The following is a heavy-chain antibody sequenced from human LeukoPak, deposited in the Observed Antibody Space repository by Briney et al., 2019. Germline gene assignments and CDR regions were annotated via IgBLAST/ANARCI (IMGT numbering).Heavy chain of an antibody. CDR1: GYTFTSYG. Sequence: ASVKVSCKASGYTFTSYGISWVRQAPGQGLEWMGWINPNSGGTNYAQKFQGRVTMTRDTSISTAYMELSRLRSDDTAVYYCASLAGAVLFDYWGQGTLVTVSS. CDR3: ASLAGAVLFDY. V-gene: IGHV1-2*02. D-gene: IGHD1-26*01. CDR2: INPNSGGT. J-gene: IGHJ4*02.